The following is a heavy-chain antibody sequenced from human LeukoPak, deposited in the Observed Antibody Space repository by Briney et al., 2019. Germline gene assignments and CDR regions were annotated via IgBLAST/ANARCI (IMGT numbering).Heavy chain of an antibody. CDR3: ARAGVRGYSYGFVFDY. D-gene: IGHD5-18*01. V-gene: IGHV4-59*01. CDR2: IYYSGST. J-gene: IGHJ4*02. Sequence: SETLSLTCTVSGGSISSYYWSWIRQPPGKGMEWIGYIYYSGSTNYNPSLKSRVTISVDTSKNQFSLKLSSVTAADTAVYYCARAGVRGYSYGFVFDYWGQGTLVTVSS. CDR1: GGSISSYY.